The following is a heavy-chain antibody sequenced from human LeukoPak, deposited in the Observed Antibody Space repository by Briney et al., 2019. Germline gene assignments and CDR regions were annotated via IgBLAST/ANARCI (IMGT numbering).Heavy chain of an antibody. CDR3: AGGQVDIQGPGYYYYMDV. CDR2: IIPIFGTA. J-gene: IGHJ6*03. D-gene: IGHD5-12*01. V-gene: IGHV1-69*06. Sequence: SVKVSCMASGYTFTGYYMHWVRQAPGQGLEWMGGIIPIFGTANYAQKFQGRVTITADRSTSTAYMELSSLRSEDTAVYYCAGGQVDIQGPGYYYYMDVWGKGTTVTVSS. CDR1: GYTFTGYY.